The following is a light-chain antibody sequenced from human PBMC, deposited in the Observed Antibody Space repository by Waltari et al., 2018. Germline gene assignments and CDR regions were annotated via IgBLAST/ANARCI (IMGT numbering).Light chain of an antibody. CDR2: TTS. V-gene: IGKV1-17*03. CDR3: LQHNSVPLN. J-gene: IGKJ4*01. CDR1: QGISNY. Sequence: DIQMTQSPSAMSASVGDRVIITCRASQGISNYLAWFQQKPGKVPKRVIYTTSSLESVVPSTLSGSVSVTEFTLTISRLQPEDFATYYYLQHNSVPLNFGGGTKVEIK.